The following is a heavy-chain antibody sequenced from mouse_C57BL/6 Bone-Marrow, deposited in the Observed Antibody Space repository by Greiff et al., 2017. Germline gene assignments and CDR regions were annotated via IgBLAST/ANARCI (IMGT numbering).Heavy chain of an antibody. CDR2: ISYDGSN. CDR3: ASLYYDYDGGGYYFDY. J-gene: IGHJ2*01. CDR1: GYSITSGYY. D-gene: IGHD2-4*01. Sequence: DVQLQESGPGLVKPSQSLSLTCSVTGYSITSGYYWNWIRQFPGNKLEWMGYISYDGSNNYNPSLKNRISITRDTSMNQFFLKLNSVTTEDTATYYCASLYYDYDGGGYYFDYWGQGTTLTVSS. V-gene: IGHV3-6*01.